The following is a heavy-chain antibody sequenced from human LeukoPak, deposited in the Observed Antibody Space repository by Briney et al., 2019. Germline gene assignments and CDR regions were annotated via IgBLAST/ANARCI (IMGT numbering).Heavy chain of an antibody. CDR3: AGTTCGGDCYSEY. V-gene: IGHV3-53*01. CDR1: GFTVSSNY. Sequence: GGSLRLSCAASGFTVSSNYMSWVRQAPGKGLEWVSVIYSGGRTYYADSVKGRFTISRDNSKNTLYLQMNSLRAEDTAVYYCAGTTCGGDCYSEYWGQGTQVTVPS. J-gene: IGHJ4*02. CDR2: IYSGGRT. D-gene: IGHD2-21*02.